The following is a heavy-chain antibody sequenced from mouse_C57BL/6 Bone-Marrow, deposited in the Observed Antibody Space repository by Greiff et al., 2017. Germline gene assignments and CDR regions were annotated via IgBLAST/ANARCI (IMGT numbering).Heavy chain of an antibody. CDR1: GFTFNTYA. J-gene: IGHJ3*01. CDR2: IRSKSSNYAT. V-gene: IGHV10-3*01. D-gene: IGHD2-4*01. Sequence: EVQRVESGGGLVQPKGSLKLSCAASGFTFNTYAMHWVRQAPGKGLEWVARIRSKSSNYATYYADSVKDRFTISRDDSQSMLYLQMNNLKTEDTDMYYCVPYDYDEAWFAYWGQGTLVTVSA. CDR3: VPYDYDEAWFAY.